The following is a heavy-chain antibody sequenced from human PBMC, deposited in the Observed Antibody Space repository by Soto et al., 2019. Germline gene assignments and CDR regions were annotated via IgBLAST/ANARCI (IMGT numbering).Heavy chain of an antibody. CDR1: GYTFTSYD. Sequence: GASVKVSCKASGYTFTSYDINWVRQATGQGLEWMGWMNPNSGNTGYAQKFQGRVTMTRNTSISTAYMELSSLRSEDTAVYYCARGVVPAARYGMDVWGQGTTVTVSS. V-gene: IGHV1-8*01. CDR2: MNPNSGNT. D-gene: IGHD2-2*01. J-gene: IGHJ6*02. CDR3: ARGVVPAARYGMDV.